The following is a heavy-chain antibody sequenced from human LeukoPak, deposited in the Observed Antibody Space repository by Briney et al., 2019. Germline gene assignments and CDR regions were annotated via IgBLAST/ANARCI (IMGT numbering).Heavy chain of an antibody. CDR2: IKQDGSEK. Sequence: GGSLRLSCAASGFTFSSYWMSRVRQAPGKGLEWVANIKQDGSEKYYVDSVKGRFTISRDNAKNSLYLQMNRLRAEDTAVYYCARLKLLWSNYFDYWGQGTLVTVSS. J-gene: IGHJ4*02. V-gene: IGHV3-7*01. D-gene: IGHD2-2*01. CDR1: GFTFSSYW. CDR3: ARLKLLWSNYFDY.